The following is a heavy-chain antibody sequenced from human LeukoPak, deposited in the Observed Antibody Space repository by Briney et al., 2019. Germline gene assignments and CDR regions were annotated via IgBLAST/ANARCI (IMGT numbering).Heavy chain of an antibody. Sequence: SETLSLTCTVSGGSISSGSYYWSWIRQPAGKGLEWIGRIYTSGSTNYNPSLKSRVTISVDTSKNQFSLKLSSVTAADTAVYYCAREPPEVAARPRFDPWGQGTLVTVSS. CDR3: AREPPEVAARPRFDP. CDR1: GGSISSGSYY. D-gene: IGHD6-6*01. V-gene: IGHV4-61*02. J-gene: IGHJ5*02. CDR2: IYTSGST.